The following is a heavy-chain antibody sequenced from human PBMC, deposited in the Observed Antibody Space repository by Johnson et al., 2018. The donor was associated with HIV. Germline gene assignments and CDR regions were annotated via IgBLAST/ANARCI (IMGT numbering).Heavy chain of an antibody. D-gene: IGHD2-8*02. CDR3: ARVRVLVAYASLDAFDL. Sequence: EVQLVESGGGLVQPGGSLRLSCAASGFTFSSYWMNWVRQAPGKGLEWVANINQDGSEKYFVDSVKGRFSISRDNTKNSLYLQMNSLRAEDTAVYYCARVRVLVAYASLDAFDLWGQGTIVTVSS. V-gene: IGHV3-7*05. CDR2: INQDGSEK. J-gene: IGHJ3*01. CDR1: GFTFSSYW.